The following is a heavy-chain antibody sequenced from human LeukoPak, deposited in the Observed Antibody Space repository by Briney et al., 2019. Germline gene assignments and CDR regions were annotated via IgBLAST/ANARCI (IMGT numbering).Heavy chain of an antibody. CDR3: ARVSIAVAGMGDLDY. Sequence: SETLSLTCAVYGGSFNDYYWNWIRQPPGKGLEWIGEINLRGSTTYNPSLKSRVTISVDKSKNQFSLKLSSVTAADTAVYYCARVSIAVAGMGDLDYWGQGTLVTVSS. D-gene: IGHD6-19*01. CDR2: INLRGST. V-gene: IGHV4-34*01. J-gene: IGHJ4*02. CDR1: GGSFNDYY.